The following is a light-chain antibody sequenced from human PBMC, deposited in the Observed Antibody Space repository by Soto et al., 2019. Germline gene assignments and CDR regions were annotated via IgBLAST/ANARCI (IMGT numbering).Light chain of an antibody. CDR1: QTVSSSS. J-gene: IGKJ1*01. CDR3: QQYSSSRT. CDR2: GGS. Sequence: EIVLTQSPVTLSLSPGERVPLSCRASQTVSSSSLTWCQQKPGQAPRLLIYGGSSRATGIPVRFSGSGSETDFTLTITRLEPEDFAVYYCQQYSSSRTFGQGTKVDIK. V-gene: IGKV3-20*01.